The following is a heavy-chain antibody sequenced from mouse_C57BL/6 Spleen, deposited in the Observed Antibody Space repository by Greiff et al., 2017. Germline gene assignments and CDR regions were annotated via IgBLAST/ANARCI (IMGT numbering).Heavy chain of an antibody. J-gene: IGHJ2*01. V-gene: IGHV1-4*01. CDR3: ARYYGRSYERG. D-gene: IGHD1-1*01. CDR2: INPSSGYT. Sequence: VQLQQSGAELARPGASVKMSCKASGYTFTSYTMHWVKQRPGQGLEWIGYINPSSGYTKYTQKFKDKATLTADKSSSTAYMQLSSLTSEDAEVYYCARYYGRSYERGWGQGTTLTVSS. CDR1: GYTFTSYT.